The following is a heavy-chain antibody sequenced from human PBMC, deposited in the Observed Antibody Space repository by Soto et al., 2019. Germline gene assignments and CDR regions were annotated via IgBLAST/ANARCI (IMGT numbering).Heavy chain of an antibody. Sequence: SETLSLTCTVSGDSISGYYWSSIRQSPGRGLQWIGFIHYSGSTNYNPSLKGRVTMSVDTSKNQFSLQVSSVAAADTAVYFCAKYRRTDAEGYTFDYWGQGALVTVSS. CDR2: IHYSGST. CDR1: GDSISGYY. V-gene: IGHV4-59*01. D-gene: IGHD2-15*01. CDR3: AKYRRTDAEGYTFDY. J-gene: IGHJ4*02.